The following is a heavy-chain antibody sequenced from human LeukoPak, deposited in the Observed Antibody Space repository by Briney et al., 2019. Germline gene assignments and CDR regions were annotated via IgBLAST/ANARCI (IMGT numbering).Heavy chain of an antibody. CDR3: ARAPYYDFWSGYLFFDY. CDR2: INHSGST. Sequence: SETLSLTCAVYGGSFSGYYWSWIRQPPGKGLEWIGEINHSGSTNYNPSLKSRVTISVDTSKNQFSLKLSSVTAADTAVYYCARAPYYDFWSGYLFFDYWGQGNLVTVSS. J-gene: IGHJ4*02. CDR1: GGSFSGYY. D-gene: IGHD3-3*01. V-gene: IGHV4-34*01.